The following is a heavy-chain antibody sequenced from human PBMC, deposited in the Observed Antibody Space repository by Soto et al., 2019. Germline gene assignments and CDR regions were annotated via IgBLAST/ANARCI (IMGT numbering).Heavy chain of an antibody. CDR1: GYTFTNYA. Sequence: QVHLVQSGAEVKKPGASVKVSCKASGYTFTNYAINWVRQAPGQGLEWMGWISTYTGNTNYAQKLQGRVTMTTDTSTSTAYMKLRSLRSDDTAVYYCARGYYYGSGRPTPGGMDVWGQGTTVTVSS. CDR2: ISTYTGNT. D-gene: IGHD3-10*01. J-gene: IGHJ6*02. CDR3: ARGYYYGSGRPTPGGMDV. V-gene: IGHV1-18*01.